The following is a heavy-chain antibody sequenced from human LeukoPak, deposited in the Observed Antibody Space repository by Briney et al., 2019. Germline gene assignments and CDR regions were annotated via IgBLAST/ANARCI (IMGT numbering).Heavy chain of an antibody. D-gene: IGHD2-21*02. V-gene: IGHV4-4*09. Sequence: SETLSLTCTLSGGSISDYYWSWIRHPPRKGLEWIAYIHTSGGTNYNPSLKSRVVVSVDTSKNQFSLKLSSVTAADTAIYYCATHVKIAGDTYYRWFGPWGQGTLVTVSS. J-gene: IGHJ5*02. CDR3: ATHVKIAGDTYYRWFGP. CDR1: GGSISDYY. CDR2: IHTSGGT.